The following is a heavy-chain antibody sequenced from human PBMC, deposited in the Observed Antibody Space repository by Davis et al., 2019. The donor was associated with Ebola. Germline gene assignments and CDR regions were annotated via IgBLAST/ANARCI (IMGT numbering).Heavy chain of an antibody. D-gene: IGHD3-3*01. CDR2: INGDGSRT. V-gene: IGHV3-74*01. CDR3: AKSGLSFGVVKYHYGMDV. J-gene: IGHJ6*04. CDR1: GFTFSSHW. Sequence: HTGGSLRLSCAASGFTFSSHWMHWVRQVPGKGLVWVSRINGDGSRTTYADSVKGRFTISRDNSKKTLYLQMNSLRAEDTAVYYCAKSGLSFGVVKYHYGMDVWGKGTTVTVSS.